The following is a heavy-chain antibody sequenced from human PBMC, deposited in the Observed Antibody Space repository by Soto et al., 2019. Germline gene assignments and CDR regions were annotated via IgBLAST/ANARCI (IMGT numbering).Heavy chain of an antibody. V-gene: IGHV2-70*11. D-gene: IGHD4-17*01. CDR3: ARILNGDYLDY. CDR1: GFSLSTNRVG. Sequence: SGATLVNPTQTLTLTCTFSGFSLSTNRVGVGWIRQPPGKALEWLARIDWDDDKYYSTSLKTRLTISKDTSKNQVVLTMTNMEPVDTATYYCARILNGDYLDYWGQGTLVTVSS. CDR2: IDWDDDK. J-gene: IGHJ4*02.